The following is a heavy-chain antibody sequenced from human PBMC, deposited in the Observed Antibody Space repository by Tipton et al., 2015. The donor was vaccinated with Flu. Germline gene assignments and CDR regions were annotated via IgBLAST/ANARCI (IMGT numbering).Heavy chain of an antibody. Sequence: QLVQSGGGLVQPGESLRLSCAASGFTISNYWMSWVRQAPGKGLEWVANIKQDGSEKYYVGSVKGRFTISRDNVKNSLYLQMNSLRAADTALYYCARAIGAAGSYWGQGTLVTVSS. CDR3: ARAIGAAGSY. CDR1: GFTISNYW. J-gene: IGHJ4*02. V-gene: IGHV3-7*01. D-gene: IGHD6-13*01. CDR2: IKQDGSEK.